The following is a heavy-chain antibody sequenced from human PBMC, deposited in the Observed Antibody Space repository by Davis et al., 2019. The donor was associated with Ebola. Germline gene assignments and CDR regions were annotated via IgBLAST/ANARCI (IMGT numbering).Heavy chain of an antibody. V-gene: IGHV3-23*01. Sequence: GGSLRLSCAASGFTFSSYAMSWVRQAPGKGLEWASGMSGSGGSTYYADSVKGRFTISRDNAKNSLYLQMNSLRAEDTAVYYCAKGLDTAMVTEDYWGQGTLVTVSS. J-gene: IGHJ4*02. CDR3: AKGLDTAMVTEDY. CDR2: MSGSGGST. CDR1: GFTFSSYA. D-gene: IGHD5-18*01.